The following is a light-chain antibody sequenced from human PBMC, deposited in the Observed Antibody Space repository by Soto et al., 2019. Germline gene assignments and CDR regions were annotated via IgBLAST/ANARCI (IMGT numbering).Light chain of an antibody. CDR3: QQYHNFPPIT. J-gene: IGKJ5*01. Sequence: EILMTHSPATLSVSPGDRATLSCRASQSVSSNLAWYQQKPGQAPRLLIYGASTRAAGIPARFSGSGSGTEFTLTISSLQSEDVAVYYCQQYHNFPPITFGQGTRLEIK. CDR1: QSVSSN. V-gene: IGKV3-15*01. CDR2: GAS.